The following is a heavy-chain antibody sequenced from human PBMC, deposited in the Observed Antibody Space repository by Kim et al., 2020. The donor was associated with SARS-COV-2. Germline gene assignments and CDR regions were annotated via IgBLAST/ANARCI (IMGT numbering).Heavy chain of an antibody. Sequence: GGSLRLSCAASGFTFSSYAMHWVRQAPGKGLEWVAVISYDGSNKYYADSVKGRFTISRDNSKNTLYLQMNSLRAEDTAVYYCARDLSSSWTEAGGYWGQG. V-gene: IGHV3-30-3*01. J-gene: IGHJ4*02. CDR2: ISYDGSNK. CDR1: GFTFSSYA. D-gene: IGHD6-13*01. CDR3: ARDLSSSWTEAGGY.